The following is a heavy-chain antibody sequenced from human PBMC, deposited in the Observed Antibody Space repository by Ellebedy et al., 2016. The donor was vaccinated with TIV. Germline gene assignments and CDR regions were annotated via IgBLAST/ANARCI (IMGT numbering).Heavy chain of an antibody. V-gene: IGHV4-34*01. J-gene: IGHJ4*02. CDR2: INHSGST. D-gene: IGHD3-22*01. Sequence: SETLSLTCAVYGGSFSGYYWNWNRQPPGKGLEWIGEINHSGSTNYNPSLKSRVTLSVDTSKNHFSLKLSSVTAADTAVYYCARGPTNHYDSSGYSGPFDYWGQGTLVTVSS. CDR3: ARGPTNHYDSSGYSGPFDY. CDR1: GGSFSGYY.